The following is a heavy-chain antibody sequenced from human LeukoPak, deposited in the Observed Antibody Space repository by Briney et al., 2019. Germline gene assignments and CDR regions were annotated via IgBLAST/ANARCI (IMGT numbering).Heavy chain of an antibody. CDR2: IYDSGST. CDR3: ATRGMVRGVIIPNEYYFDY. Sequence: PSETLSLTCSVSGGSISRYYWSWIRQPPGKGLEWIGYIYDSGSTNYNPSLKSRVSISVDTDTSKKHFSLKLNAVTAADTAVYYCATRGMVRGVIIPNEYYFDYWGQGTLVTVSS. D-gene: IGHD3-10*01. J-gene: IGHJ4*02. CDR1: GGSISRYY. V-gene: IGHV4-59*01.